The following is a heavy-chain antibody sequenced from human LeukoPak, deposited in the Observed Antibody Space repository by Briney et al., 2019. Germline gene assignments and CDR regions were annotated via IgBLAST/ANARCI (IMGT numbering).Heavy chain of an antibody. V-gene: IGHV1-69*05. CDR2: IIPVFGTA. CDR3: ARVSPGIAVAGDYMDV. J-gene: IGHJ6*03. Sequence: SVKVSCKASGGTFSSYGFSWVRQAPGQGLEWMGGIIPVFGTASYAQKFQGRVTITTDESTSTAYMELSSLRSEDTAVYYCARVSPGIAVAGDYMDVWGKGTTVTVSS. D-gene: IGHD6-19*01. CDR1: GGTFSSYG.